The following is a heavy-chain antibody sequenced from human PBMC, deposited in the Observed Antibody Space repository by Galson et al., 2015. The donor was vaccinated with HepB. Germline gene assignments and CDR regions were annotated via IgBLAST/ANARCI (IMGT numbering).Heavy chain of an antibody. D-gene: IGHD1-1*01. V-gene: IGHV4-61*02. CDR3: VREDTLERRATNALDV. J-gene: IGHJ6*02. Sequence: TLSLTCTVSGASIGTANSYWTWIRQPAGRQLEWIGRIHKGGTTNYNPSLTGRVTMSIDTSKNQFSLNLSSVTAADTAMYFCVREDTLERRATNALDVWGQGTTVTVSS. CDR1: GASIGTANSY. CDR2: IHKGGTT.